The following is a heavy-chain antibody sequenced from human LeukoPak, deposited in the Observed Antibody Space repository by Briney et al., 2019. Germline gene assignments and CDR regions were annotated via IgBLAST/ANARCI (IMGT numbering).Heavy chain of an antibody. J-gene: IGHJ4*02. Sequence: SETLSLTCAVYGGSFSGYYWSWIRQPAGKGLEWIGRIYTSGSTNYNPSLKSRVTISVDTSKNQFSLKLSSVTAADTAVYYCARVLAAAGTGFDYWGQGTLVTVSS. D-gene: IGHD6-13*01. CDR2: IYTSGST. CDR3: ARVLAAAGTGFDY. V-gene: IGHV4-59*10. CDR1: GGSFSGYY.